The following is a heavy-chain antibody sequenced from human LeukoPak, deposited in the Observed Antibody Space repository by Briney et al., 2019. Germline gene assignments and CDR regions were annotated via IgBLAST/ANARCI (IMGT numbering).Heavy chain of an antibody. Sequence: GGSLRLSCAASGFTFSSYSMNWIRQAPGKGLEWVSYISRTSTTIHYVDSVKGRFTISRDNAENSLYLQMNSLRAEDTAVYYCARERGPHRWELHIWGQGTMVTVSS. CDR2: ISRTSTTI. J-gene: IGHJ3*02. CDR3: ARERGPHRWELHI. V-gene: IGHV3-48*04. D-gene: IGHD1-26*01. CDR1: GFTFSSYS.